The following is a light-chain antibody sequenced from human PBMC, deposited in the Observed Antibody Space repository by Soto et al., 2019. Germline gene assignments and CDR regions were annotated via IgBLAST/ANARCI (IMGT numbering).Light chain of an antibody. CDR3: QQNYTSPLT. CDR2: AAS. V-gene: IGKV1-39*01. CDR1: QYISDF. J-gene: IGKJ4*01. Sequence: DIQMTQSPSSLSASVGDRVTITCRASQYISDFLNWYQQKPGKAPVILIYAASTLQSGVPSRFNGGGSETNFTLIISSLQPEDFATYYCQQNYTSPLTFGGGTKVEIK.